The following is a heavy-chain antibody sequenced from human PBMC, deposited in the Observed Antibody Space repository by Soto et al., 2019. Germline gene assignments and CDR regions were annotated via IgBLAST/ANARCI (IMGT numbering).Heavy chain of an antibody. CDR3: ARDVGDSSGPTTLDY. CDR1: GFTFSSYG. CDR2: IWYDGSNK. V-gene: IGHV3-33*01. J-gene: IGHJ4*02. Sequence: QVQLVESGGGVVQPGRSLRLSCAASGFTFSSYGMHWVRQAPGKGLEWVAVIWYDGSNKYYADSVKGRFTISRDNSKNTLYLQMNGLRAEDTAVYYCARDVGDSSGPTTLDYWGQGTLVTVSS. D-gene: IGHD6-19*01.